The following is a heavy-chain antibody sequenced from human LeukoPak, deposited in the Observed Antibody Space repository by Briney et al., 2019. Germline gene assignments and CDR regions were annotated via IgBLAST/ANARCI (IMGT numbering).Heavy chain of an antibody. Sequence: ASVKVSCKASGYTFTGYYMHWVRQAPGQGLEWMGWINPNSGGTNYAQKFQGWVTMARDTSISTAYMELSRLRSDDTAVYYCARSRGYSGYDDSSGAFDIWGQGTMVTVSS. CDR3: ARSRGYSGYDDSSGAFDI. D-gene: IGHD5-12*01. J-gene: IGHJ3*02. CDR1: GYTFTGYY. V-gene: IGHV1-2*04. CDR2: INPNSGGT.